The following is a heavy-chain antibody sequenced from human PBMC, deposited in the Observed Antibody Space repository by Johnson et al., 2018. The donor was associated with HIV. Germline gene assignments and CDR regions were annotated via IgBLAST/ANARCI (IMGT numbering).Heavy chain of an antibody. Sequence: VQLVESGGGVVQPGGSLRLSCAASGFTFSSYDMHWVRQATGKGLEWVSAIGTAGDTYYPGSVKGRFTISRENAKNTLYLQMNSLRAEDTAVYYCAKDEGYDSSGYDAFDIWGQGTMVTVSS. CDR2: IGTAGDT. CDR1: GFTFSSYD. V-gene: IGHV3-13*01. CDR3: AKDEGYDSSGYDAFDI. D-gene: IGHD3-22*01. J-gene: IGHJ3*02.